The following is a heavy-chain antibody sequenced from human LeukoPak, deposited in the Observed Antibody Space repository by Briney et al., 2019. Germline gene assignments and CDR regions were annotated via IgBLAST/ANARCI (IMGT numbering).Heavy chain of an antibody. CDR3: ARDMGSSGYYADY. Sequence: PGGSLRLSCAASGFTFSSYWMHWVRQAPGKGLVWVSRINSDGSITTYADSVKGRFTISRDNAKNTLYLQMSSLRAEDTAVYYCARDMGSSGYYADYWGQGTLVTVSS. CDR1: GFTFSSYW. J-gene: IGHJ4*02. CDR2: INSDGSIT. V-gene: IGHV3-74*01. D-gene: IGHD3-22*01.